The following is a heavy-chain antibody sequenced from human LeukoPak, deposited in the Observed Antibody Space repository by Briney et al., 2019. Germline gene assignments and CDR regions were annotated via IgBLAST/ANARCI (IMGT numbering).Heavy chain of an antibody. Sequence: SVKVSCKASGGTFSSYAISWVRQAPGQGLEWMGGIVPIFDTADNAQKFQGRLTITADESTSTAYMELSSLRAEDTAVYYCARDLLGSATSYSSGAWDYWGQGTLVTVSS. D-gene: IGHD3-9*01. CDR3: ARDLLGSATSYSSGAWDY. V-gene: IGHV1-69*13. CDR2: IVPIFDTA. J-gene: IGHJ4*02. CDR1: GGTFSSYA.